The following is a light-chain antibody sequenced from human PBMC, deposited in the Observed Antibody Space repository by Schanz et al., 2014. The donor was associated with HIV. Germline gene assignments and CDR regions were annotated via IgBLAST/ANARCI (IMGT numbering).Light chain of an antibody. CDR1: QAVGNY. CDR2: GAS. V-gene: IGKV1-27*01. CDR3: QRYNSYSHT. J-gene: IGKJ2*01. Sequence: DIQMTQSPSSLSASVGDRVTLTCRASQAVGNYLAWYQQKPGKVPELLIYGASTLQSGVPSRFSGSGSGTDFTLTISSLQPDDFATYYCQRYNSYSHTFGQGTKLDIK.